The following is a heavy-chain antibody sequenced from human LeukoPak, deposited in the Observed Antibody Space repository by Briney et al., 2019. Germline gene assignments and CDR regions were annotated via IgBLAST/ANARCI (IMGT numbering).Heavy chain of an antibody. D-gene: IGHD2-21*01. CDR3: AKFLPTHIVVANYYFDY. J-gene: IGHJ4*02. CDR2: ISGSGGST. CDR1: GFTLSSYA. V-gene: IGHV3-23*01. Sequence: PGGSLRLSCAAPGFTLSSYAMSWVRQAPGKGLEWVSAISGSGGSTYYADSVKGRFTISRDNSKNTLYLQMNSLRAEDTAVYYCAKFLPTHIVVANYYFDYWGQGTLVTVSS.